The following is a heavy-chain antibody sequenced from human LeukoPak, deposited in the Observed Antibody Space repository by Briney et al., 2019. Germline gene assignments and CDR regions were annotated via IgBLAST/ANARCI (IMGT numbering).Heavy chain of an antibody. J-gene: IGHJ4*02. CDR1: GFTFDDYA. Sequence: GGSLRLSCAASGFTFDDYAMHWVRQAPGKGLEWVSGISWNSGSIGYADSVKGRFTISRDNAKNSLYLQMNSLRAEDTALYYCAKASVDTAMVFDYWGQGTLVTVSS. D-gene: IGHD5-18*01. CDR2: ISWNSGSI. CDR3: AKASVDTAMVFDY. V-gene: IGHV3-9*01.